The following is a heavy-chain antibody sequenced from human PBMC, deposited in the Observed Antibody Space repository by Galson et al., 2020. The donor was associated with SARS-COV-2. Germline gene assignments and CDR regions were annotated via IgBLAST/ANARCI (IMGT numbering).Heavy chain of an antibody. J-gene: IGHJ4*02. CDR3: AKRGSYCSGDNYYQVFDY. CDR2: ISGSGGNT. D-gene: IGHD2-15*01. Sequence: GESLKISCAASGFTFSSYAMSWVRQAPGKGLEWVSGISGSGGNTFYADSVKGRFTISRDNSKNTLYLQINSLRAEDTAVYYCAKRGSYCSGDNYYQVFDYWGQGTQVTVSS. V-gene: IGHV3-23*01. CDR1: GFTFSSYA.